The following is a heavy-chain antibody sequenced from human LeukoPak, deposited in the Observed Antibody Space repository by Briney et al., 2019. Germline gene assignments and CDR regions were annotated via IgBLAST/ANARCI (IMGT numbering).Heavy chain of an antibody. CDR3: ARGAGSGITIFGVAIRKPDY. Sequence: PGRSLRLSCAASGFTFSSYGMHWVRQAPGKGLEWVAVIWYDGSNKYYADSVKGRFTISRDNSKNTLYLQMNRLRAEDTAVSYCARGAGSGITIFGVAIRKPDYWGQGTLVTVSS. J-gene: IGHJ4*02. CDR2: IWYDGSNK. V-gene: IGHV3-33*01. D-gene: IGHD3-3*01. CDR1: GFTFSSYG.